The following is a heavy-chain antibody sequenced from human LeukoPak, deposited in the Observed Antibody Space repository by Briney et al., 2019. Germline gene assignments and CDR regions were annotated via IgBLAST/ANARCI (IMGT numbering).Heavy chain of an antibody. V-gene: IGHV3-30*02. CDR2: IRYDGSNK. CDR1: GFTFSTYG. J-gene: IGHJ4*02. Sequence: GGSLRLPCAASGFTFSTYGMHWVRQAPGKGLEWVASIRYDGSNKFYADSVKGRFTISRDNSKNTLYLQMNSLRAEDTAVYYCAKELWFGEFRDFDYWGQGTLVTVSS. CDR3: AKELWFGEFRDFDY. D-gene: IGHD3-10*01.